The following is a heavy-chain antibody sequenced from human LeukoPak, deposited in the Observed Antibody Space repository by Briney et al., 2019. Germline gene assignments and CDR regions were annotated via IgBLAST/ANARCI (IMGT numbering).Heavy chain of an antibody. CDR2: ISWNSGSI. CDR3: AKDSSGCDSGAFDI. CDR1: GFTFDDYA. Sequence: PGGSLRLSCAASGFTFDDYAMHWVRQAPGKGLEWVSGISWNSGSIGYADSVKGRFTISRDNAKNSLYLQMNSPRAEDMALYYCAKDSSGCDSGAFDIWGQGTMVTVSS. V-gene: IGHV3-9*03. D-gene: IGHD5-12*01. J-gene: IGHJ3*02.